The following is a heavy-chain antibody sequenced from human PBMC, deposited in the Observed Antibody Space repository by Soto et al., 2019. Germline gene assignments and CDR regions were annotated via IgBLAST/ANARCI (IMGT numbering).Heavy chain of an antibody. Sequence: EASVKVSCKASGGTFSSYAISWVRQAPGQGLEWMGGIIPIFGTANYAQKFQGRVTITADKSTSTAYMELSSLRSEDTGVYYCARGGGRPDYGDYYFDYWGQGTLVTVSS. CDR2: IIPIFGTA. J-gene: IGHJ4*02. V-gene: IGHV1-69*06. CDR1: GGTFSSYA. D-gene: IGHD4-17*01. CDR3: ARGGGRPDYGDYYFDY.